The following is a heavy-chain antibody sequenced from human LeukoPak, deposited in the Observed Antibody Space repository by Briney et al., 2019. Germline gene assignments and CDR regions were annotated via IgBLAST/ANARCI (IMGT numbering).Heavy chain of an antibody. CDR1: GFTVSSNY. V-gene: IGHV3-66*01. J-gene: IGHJ4*02. Sequence: GGSLRLSCGASGFTVSSNYMSWVRQAPGKGLEWVSVIYSAGNTYYADSVKGRFTISRDNSKNTLYLQMNSLGAEDTAVYYCAREKHGSGPQPFDYWGQGTLVTVSS. CDR2: IYSAGNT. D-gene: IGHD3-10*01. CDR3: AREKHGSGPQPFDY.